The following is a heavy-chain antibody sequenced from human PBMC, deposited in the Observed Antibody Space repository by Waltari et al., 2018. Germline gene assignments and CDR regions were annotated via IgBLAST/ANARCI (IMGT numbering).Heavy chain of an antibody. V-gene: IGHV4-4*02. D-gene: IGHD2-15*01. CDR1: GDSVSSSYW. J-gene: IGHJ4*02. CDR3: ARDRGRGLYLDS. CDR2: VHGSGRT. Sequence: QVQLEESGPGVVQPSGTLSLTCSVSGDSVSSSYWWSWVRQFPGEGLEWIGQVHGSGRTTYNPALESRVSVSMDTSKNQLSLKVTSATAADAAIYYCARDRGRGLYLDSWGQGILVIVSP.